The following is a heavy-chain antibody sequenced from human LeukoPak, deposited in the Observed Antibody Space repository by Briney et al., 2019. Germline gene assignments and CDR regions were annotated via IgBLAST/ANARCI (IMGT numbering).Heavy chain of an antibody. CDR3: ARDRITMVRGVLNYYYYGMDV. D-gene: IGHD3-10*01. CDR1: GFIFSDYY. CDR2: ISSSGSTI. V-gene: IGHV3-11*01. J-gene: IGHJ6*02. Sequence: GGSLRLSCAASGFIFSDYYMSWIRQAPGKGLEWVSYISSSGSTIYYADSVKGRFTISRDNAKNSLYLQMNSLRVEDTAVHYCARDRITMVRGVLNYYYYGMDVWGQGTTVTVSS.